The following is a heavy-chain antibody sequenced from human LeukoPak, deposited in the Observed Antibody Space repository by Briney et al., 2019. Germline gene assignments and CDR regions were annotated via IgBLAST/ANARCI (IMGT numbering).Heavy chain of an antibody. Sequence: ASVKLSCKASGYTFTIYDINWVRQATGQGLEWMGWMNPNSGNTGYAQKFQGRVTTTRNTSISTAYVELSSLRAEDTAVYYCARDLWGSGSEDLYYYYGMDVWGQGTTVTVSS. CDR1: GYTFTIYD. CDR3: ARDLWGSGSEDLYYYYGMDV. V-gene: IGHV1-8*01. J-gene: IGHJ6*02. D-gene: IGHD3-10*01. CDR2: MNPNSGNT.